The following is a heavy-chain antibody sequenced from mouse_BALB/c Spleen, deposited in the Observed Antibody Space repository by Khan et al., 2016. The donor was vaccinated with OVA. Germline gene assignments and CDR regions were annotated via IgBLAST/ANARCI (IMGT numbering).Heavy chain of an antibody. D-gene: IGHD2-14*01. V-gene: IGHV1S135*01. Sequence: EVQLQQSGPELMKPGASVKISCKASGYSFTSYYIHWVMPSHGKSLAWIGYIDPFSGGTTYNQKFKGKATLTVDKASSTAYIHLSNLTSEDSAVDYCTRHGYVAWFTYWGQGTLVTVSA. CDR3: TRHGYVAWFTY. CDR2: IDPFSGGT. CDR1: GYSFTSYY. J-gene: IGHJ3*01.